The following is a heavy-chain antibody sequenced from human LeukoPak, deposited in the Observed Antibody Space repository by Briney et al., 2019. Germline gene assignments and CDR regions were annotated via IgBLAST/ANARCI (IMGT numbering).Heavy chain of an antibody. D-gene: IGHD3-3*01. CDR1: GYTFTSYD. Sequence: GSSVKVSCKASGYTFTSYDINWVRQATGQGLEWMGWMNPNSGNTGYAQKFQGRVTMTRNTSISTAYMELSSLRSEDTAVYYCARDQGLRFLEWLSYYYYYGMDVWGQGTTVTVSS. CDR3: ARDQGLRFLEWLSYYYYYGMDV. J-gene: IGHJ6*02. V-gene: IGHV1-8*01. CDR2: MNPNSGNT.